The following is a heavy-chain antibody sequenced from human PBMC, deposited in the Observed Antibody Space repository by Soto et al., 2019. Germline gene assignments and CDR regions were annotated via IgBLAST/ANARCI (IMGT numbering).Heavy chain of an antibody. Sequence: GASVKVSCKASGGTFRNHVFNWVRQAPGQGLEWMGGIIPIIGTPNYAQKFQGRVTITADASTSTVYLEVSSLRSQDTAVYYCARDLEFRDGNISHLDYWGQGTVVTVSS. V-gene: IGHV1-69*13. CDR3: ARDLEFRDGNISHLDY. CDR2: IIPIIGTP. CDR1: GGTFRNHV. D-gene: IGHD3-10*01. J-gene: IGHJ4*02.